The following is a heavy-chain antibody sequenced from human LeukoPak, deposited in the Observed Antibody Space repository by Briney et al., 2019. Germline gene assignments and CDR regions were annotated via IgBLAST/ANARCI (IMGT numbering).Heavy chain of an antibody. CDR2: INPKNGGT. Sequence: ASVKVSCKASGYTFSGNYIQWVRQAPGQGLEWMGWINPKNGGTNYAQNFQGRVTMTRDTSISTAYMELSRLTSDDTAVYYCARDHCATTGCYEDYYYGLDVWGQGTTVTVSS. D-gene: IGHD2-2*01. CDR3: ARDHCATTGCYEDYYYGLDV. J-gene: IGHJ6*02. CDR1: GYTFSGNY. V-gene: IGHV1-2*02.